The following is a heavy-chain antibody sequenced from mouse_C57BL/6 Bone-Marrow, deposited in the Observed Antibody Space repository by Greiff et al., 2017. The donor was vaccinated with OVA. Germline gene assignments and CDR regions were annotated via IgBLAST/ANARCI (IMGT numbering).Heavy chain of an antibody. V-gene: IGHV1-55*01. J-gene: IGHJ2*01. CDR3: AREDGYYGYFDY. D-gene: IGHD2-3*01. CDR2: IYPGCGST. Sequence: QVQLQQPGAELVKPGASVKMSCKASGYTFTSYWITWVKQRPGQGLEWIGDIYPGCGSTNYNEKFKSKATLTVDTSSSTAYMQLSSLTSEDSAVYYCAREDGYYGYFDYWGQGTTLTVSS. CDR1: GYTFTSYW.